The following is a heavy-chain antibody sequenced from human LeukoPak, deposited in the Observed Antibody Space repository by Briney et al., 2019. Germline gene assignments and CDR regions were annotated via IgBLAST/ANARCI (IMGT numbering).Heavy chain of an antibody. Sequence: GTSLRLSCASSEFSLSDYGMHWVRQAPGKGLEWVAVMWYDGSRALHADSVKGRFTISRDISKDTLYLQMDSLRAEDTAVYYCAVLLWFGEPIDYWGQGTLVTVSS. CDR1: EFSLSDYG. J-gene: IGHJ4*02. V-gene: IGHV3-33*01. D-gene: IGHD3-10*01. CDR3: AVLLWFGEPIDY. CDR2: MWYDGSRA.